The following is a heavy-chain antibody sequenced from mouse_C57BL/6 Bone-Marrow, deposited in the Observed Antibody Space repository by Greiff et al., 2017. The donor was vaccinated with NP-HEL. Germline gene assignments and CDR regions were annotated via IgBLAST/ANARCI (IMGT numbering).Heavy chain of an antibody. CDR1: GFSLTSYA. V-gene: IGHV2-9-1*01. CDR3: SRNYYGSSSLLLDY. Sequence: QVQLKESGPGLVAPSQSLSITCTVSGFSLTSYAISWVRQPPGKGLEWLGVIWTGGGTNYNSALKSRLSISKDNSKSQVFLKMNSLQTDDTARYDCSRNYYGSSSLLLDYWGQGTTLTVSS. D-gene: IGHD1-1*01. CDR2: IWTGGGT. J-gene: IGHJ2*01.